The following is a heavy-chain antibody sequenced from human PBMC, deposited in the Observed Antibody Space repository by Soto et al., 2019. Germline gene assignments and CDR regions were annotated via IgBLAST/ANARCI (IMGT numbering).Heavy chain of an antibody. D-gene: IGHD3-16*02. CDR3: ARVRRTFVHWFDP. Sequence: VKVSCKASGYTFTSYDINWVRQATGQGLEWMGWMNPNSGNTGYAQKFQGRVTMTRNTSMSTAYMELSSLRSEDTAVYYCARVRRTFVHWFDPWGQGTLVTVSS. CDR2: MNPNSGNT. CDR1: GYTFTSYD. V-gene: IGHV1-8*01. J-gene: IGHJ5*02.